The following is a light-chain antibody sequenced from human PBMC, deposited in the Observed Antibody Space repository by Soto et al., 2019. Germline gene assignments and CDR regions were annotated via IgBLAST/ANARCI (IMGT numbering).Light chain of an antibody. V-gene: IGKV3-15*01. CDR2: GAS. J-gene: IGKJ2*01. Sequence: EMVMTQSPATLSVSPGERATLSCRASQSVSRSLAWYQQKPGQAPRLLIYGASTRATGIPARFSGSGSGTEFTLTISSLQSEDFAVYYCQPYNNWPPTYTFGQGTKLEIK. CDR3: QPYNNWPPTYT. CDR1: QSVSRS.